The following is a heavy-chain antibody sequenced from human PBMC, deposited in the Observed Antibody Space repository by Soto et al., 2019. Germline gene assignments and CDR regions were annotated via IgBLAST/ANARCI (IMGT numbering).Heavy chain of an antibody. V-gene: IGHV4-39*01. CDR1: GGSISSSSYY. CDR2: IYYSGST. CDR3: ARQIRQSADYADY. J-gene: IGHJ4*02. Sequence: SETLSLTCTVSGGSISSSSYYWGWIRQPPGKGLEWIGSIYYSGSTYYNPSLKSRVTISVDTSKNQFSLKLSSVTAADTAVYYCARQIRQSADYADYWGQGTLVTVSS.